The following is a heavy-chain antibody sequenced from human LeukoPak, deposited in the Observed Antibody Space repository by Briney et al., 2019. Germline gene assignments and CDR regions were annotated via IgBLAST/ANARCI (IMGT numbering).Heavy chain of an antibody. V-gene: IGHV5-51*01. Sequence: GESLQISCKGSGYSFTSYWIGGVRQMPGKGVEWMGIIYPGDSDTRYSPSVHGQVTTSAAKSLSTAYLQWSSLKASDTAMYYCARHHVGGRFDPWGQGTLVTVS. D-gene: IGHD1-26*01. CDR1: GYSFTSYW. J-gene: IGHJ5*02. CDR3: ARHHVGGRFDP. CDR2: IYPGDSDT.